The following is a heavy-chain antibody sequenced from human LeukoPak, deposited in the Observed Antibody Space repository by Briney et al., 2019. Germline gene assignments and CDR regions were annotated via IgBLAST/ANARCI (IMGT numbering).Heavy chain of an antibody. J-gene: IGHJ4*02. V-gene: IGHV4-34*01. CDR3: ARGCRGFDY. D-gene: IGHD2-15*01. Sequence: SETLSLTCAVYGESFSGYYWSWIRQPPGKGLEWIGEINHSGSTNYNPSLKSRVTISVDTSKNQFSLKLSSVTAADTAVYYCARGCRGFDYWGQGTLVTVSS. CDR1: GESFSGYY. CDR2: INHSGST.